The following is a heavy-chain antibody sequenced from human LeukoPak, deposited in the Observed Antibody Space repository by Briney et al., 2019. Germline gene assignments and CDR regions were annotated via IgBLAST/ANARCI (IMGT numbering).Heavy chain of an antibody. CDR1: GFTFSNYW. Sequence: GGSLRLSCAASGFTFSNYWMHWVRQAPGKGLVWVSRINSDGINTSYADSVKGRLTISRDNSKNTLYLQMNSLRAEDTAVYYCARSYYYDSSGYYPVGDDAFDIWGQGTMVTVSS. CDR3: ARSYYYDSSGYYPVGDDAFDI. D-gene: IGHD3-22*01. CDR2: INSDGINT. J-gene: IGHJ3*02. V-gene: IGHV3-74*01.